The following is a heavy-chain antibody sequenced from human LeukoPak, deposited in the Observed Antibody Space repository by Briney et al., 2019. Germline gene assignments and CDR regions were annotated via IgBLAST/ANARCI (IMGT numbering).Heavy chain of an antibody. CDR1: GGSFSIYS. CDR2: IYTSGST. V-gene: IGHV4-4*07. CDR3: ARVASRDYSPFDY. D-gene: IGHD2-15*01. Sequence: SETLSLTCAVSGGSFSIYSWIWIRQPAGKGLEWIGRIYTSGSTNYNPSLKSRVTISADKSKNQFSLKLNSVTAADTAVYYCARVASRDYSPFDYWGQGTLVTVSS. J-gene: IGHJ4*02.